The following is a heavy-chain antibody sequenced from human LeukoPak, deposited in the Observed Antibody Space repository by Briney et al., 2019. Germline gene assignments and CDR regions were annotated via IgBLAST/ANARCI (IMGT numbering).Heavy chain of an antibody. CDR2: IYYSGST. CDR1: GGSISSYY. CDR3: ARGRGYDSSGYPDY. V-gene: IGHV4-59*01. Sequence: SETLYLTCTVSGGSISSYYCSWVRQPPGKGLEWIGYIYYSGSTNYNPSLKSRVTMSVDTSKNQFSLKLSSVTAADTAVYYCARGRGYDSSGYPDYWGQGTLVTVSS. J-gene: IGHJ4*02. D-gene: IGHD3-22*01.